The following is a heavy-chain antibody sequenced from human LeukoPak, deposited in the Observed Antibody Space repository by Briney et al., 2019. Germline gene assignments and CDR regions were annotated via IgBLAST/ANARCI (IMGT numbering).Heavy chain of an antibody. CDR1: GFTFDDYA. D-gene: IGHD3-9*01. Sequence: GGSLRLSCAASGFTFDDYAMHWVRHAPGKGLEWVSGISWNSGSIGYADSVKGRFTISRDNAKNSLYLQMNSLRAEDTALYYCAKAATSILTGYYLDVWGQGTTVTVSS. V-gene: IGHV3-9*01. J-gene: IGHJ6*02. CDR3: AKAATSILTGYYLDV. CDR2: ISWNSGSI.